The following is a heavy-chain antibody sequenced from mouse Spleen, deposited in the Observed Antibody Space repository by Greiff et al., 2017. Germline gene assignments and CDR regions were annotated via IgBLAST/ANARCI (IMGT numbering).Heavy chain of an antibody. CDR3: ARPLYYGYDVGWFAY. Sequence: EVKLVESGGGLVKPGGSLKLSCAASGFTFSSYAMSWVRQTPEKRLEWVATISSGGSYTYYPDSVKGRFTISRDNAKNTLYLQMSSLRSEDTAMYYCARPLYYGYDVGWFAYWGQGTLVTVSA. CDR2: ISSGGSYT. J-gene: IGHJ3*01. CDR1: GFTFSSYA. D-gene: IGHD2-2*01. V-gene: IGHV5-9-1*01.